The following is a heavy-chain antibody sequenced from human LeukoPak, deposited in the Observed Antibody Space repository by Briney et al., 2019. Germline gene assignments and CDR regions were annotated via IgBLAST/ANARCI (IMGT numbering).Heavy chain of an antibody. V-gene: IGHV3-23*01. J-gene: IGHJ4*02. D-gene: IGHD6-19*01. CDR1: GFSFSNYA. CDR3: ARQHTGWYVDY. Sequence: GGSLRLPCAASGFSFSNYAMSWVRQAPGKGLEWVSGVSASGASTYSEDSVKGRFIISRDNSKNTVFLQMNSLRAEDTAVYHCARQHTGWYVDYWGQGILVTVSS. CDR2: VSASGAST.